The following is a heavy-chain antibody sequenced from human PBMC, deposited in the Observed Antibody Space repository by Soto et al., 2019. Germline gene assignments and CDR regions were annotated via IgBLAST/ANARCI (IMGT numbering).Heavy chain of an antibody. V-gene: IGHV4-59*12. D-gene: IGHD3-10*01. Sequence: PSETLSLTCTVSGGSISTYYWTWIRQPPGKGLEWIGYTYHSGNTKYNASLKSRVTISVDESKNQFSLKLNSVTAADTAVYYCVRVRFGANWGQGTVVTV. CDR1: GGSISTYY. CDR3: VRVRFGAN. J-gene: IGHJ4*02. CDR2: TYHSGNT.